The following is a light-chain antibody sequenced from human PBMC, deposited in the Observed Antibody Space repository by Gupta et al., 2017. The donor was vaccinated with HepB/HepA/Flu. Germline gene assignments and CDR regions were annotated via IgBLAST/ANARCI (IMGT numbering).Light chain of an antibody. V-gene: IGLV1-47*01. J-gene: IGLJ2*01. CDR2: RNN. CDR3: AAWDDSLWGL. Sequence: QSVLTQPPPAPRTPGPRVTISCSGSSSNIGTYNVYWYQQVPGTAPNLLIYRNNQRPSGVPDRFSGSKSGTSASLAISGLRSEDEADYYCAAWDDSLWGLFGGGTKLTVL. CDR1: SSNIGTYN.